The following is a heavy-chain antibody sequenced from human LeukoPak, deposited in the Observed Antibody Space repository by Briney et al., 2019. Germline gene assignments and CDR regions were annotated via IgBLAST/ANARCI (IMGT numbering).Heavy chain of an antibody. CDR1: GDSISSGSYY. D-gene: IGHD6-13*01. CDR2: IYATGSA. J-gene: IGHJ5*02. V-gene: IGHV4-61*02. Sequence: PSQTLSLTCTVSGDSISSGSYYWSWIRQPAGKGLVWIGRIYATGSANYNPSLKSRVTISVDTSKNQFSLKLSSVTAADTAVYYCARVSSSWFGGWFDPRGQGTLVTVSS. CDR3: ARVSSSWFGGWFDP.